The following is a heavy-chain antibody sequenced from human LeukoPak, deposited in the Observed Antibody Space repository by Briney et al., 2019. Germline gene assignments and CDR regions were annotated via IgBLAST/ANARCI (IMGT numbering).Heavy chain of an antibody. CDR1: GGSISNYY. Sequence: PSETLSLTCTVSGGSISNYYRNWLRQPPGKGLEWIGYIYYSGSTYYNPSLKSRVTISVDTSKNQFSLKLSSVTAADTAVYYCARVEVRGNRYYYGSGSYRWFDPWGQGTLVTVSS. CDR3: ARVEVRGNRYYYGSGSYRWFDP. D-gene: IGHD3-10*01. J-gene: IGHJ5*02. CDR2: IYYSGST. V-gene: IGHV4-59*12.